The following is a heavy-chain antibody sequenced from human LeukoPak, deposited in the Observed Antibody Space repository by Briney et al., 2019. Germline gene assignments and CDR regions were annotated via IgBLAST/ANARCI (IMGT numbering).Heavy chain of an antibody. CDR3: AKDSQYYYIDV. J-gene: IGHJ6*03. CDR1: GLTFSTYW. Sequence: GGSLRLSCAASGLTFSTYWMHWVRQAPGKGLVWVSRINSDGTTTNYADSVKGRFTISRDNSKNTLYLQMNSLRTEDTAVYYCAKDSQYYYIDVWGKGTTVTVSS. V-gene: IGHV3-74*01. CDR2: INSDGTTT.